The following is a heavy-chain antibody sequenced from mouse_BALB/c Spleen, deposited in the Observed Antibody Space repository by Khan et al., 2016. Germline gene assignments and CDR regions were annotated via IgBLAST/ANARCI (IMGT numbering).Heavy chain of an antibody. D-gene: IGHD2-13*01. J-gene: IGHJ3*01. CDR2: INTNTGEP. CDR3: ARGEGDPAWFAY. V-gene: IGHV9-3*02. CDR1: GYTFTNYG. Sequence: QIQLVQSGPELKKPGETVKISCKASGYTFTNYGMNWVKQAPGKGLKWMGWINTNTGEPTYAEEFKGRFAFSLETSANTAHLQINNLKNEDMAIYFCARGEGDPAWFAYWGQGTLVTVSA.